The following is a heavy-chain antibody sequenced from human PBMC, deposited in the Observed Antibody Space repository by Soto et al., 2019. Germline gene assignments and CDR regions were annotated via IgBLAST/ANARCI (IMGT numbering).Heavy chain of an antibody. J-gene: IGHJ6*02. D-gene: IGHD3-10*01. V-gene: IGHV1-24*01. CDR2: FDPEDGET. CDR3: ATDRAPLYGMDV. CDR1: GYTLTELS. Sequence: ASVKVSCKVSGYTLTELSIHWVRQAPGKGLEWMGGFDPEDGETIYAQKFQGRVTMTEDTSTDTAYMELSSLRSEDTAVYYCATDRAPLYGMDVWGQGTTVTVSS.